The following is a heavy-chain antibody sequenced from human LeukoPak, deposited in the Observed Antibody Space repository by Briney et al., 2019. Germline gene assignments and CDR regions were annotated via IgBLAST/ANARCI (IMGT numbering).Heavy chain of an antibody. V-gene: IGHV1-69*06. CDR3: AREWLLDDFWSGYFDY. D-gene: IGHD3-3*01. Sequence: SVKVSCKASGGTFSSYAISWVRQAPGQGLEWMGGIIPIFGTANYAQKFQGRVTITADKSTSTAYMELSSLRSEDTAVYYCAREWLLDDFWSGYFDYWGQGTLVTVSS. J-gene: IGHJ4*02. CDR2: IIPIFGTA. CDR1: GGTFSSYA.